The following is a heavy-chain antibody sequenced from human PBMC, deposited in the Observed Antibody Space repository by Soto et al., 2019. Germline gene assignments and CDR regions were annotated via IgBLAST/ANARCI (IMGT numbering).Heavy chain of an antibody. Sequence: GASAHVSWETSGGAKSRYPTACVRRATGHGLEWMGQIIPIFGTISHAQNFQGRITITADESTSTAYMELSSLRSDDTAVYYCARPRTVAATKVSDYWGQGTLVPVSS. D-gene: IGHD4-4*01. J-gene: IGHJ4*02. CDR3: ARPRTVAATKVSDY. CDR1: GGAKSRYP. CDR2: IIPIFGTI. V-gene: IGHV1-69*01.